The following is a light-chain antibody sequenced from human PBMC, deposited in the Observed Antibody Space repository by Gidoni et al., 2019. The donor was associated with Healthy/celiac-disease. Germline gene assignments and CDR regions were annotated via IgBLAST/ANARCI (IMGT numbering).Light chain of an antibody. CDR1: SLRSYY. CDR2: GKN. Sequence: SSELTQDPAVSVALGQTVRITCQGDSLRSYYASWYQQKPGQAPVLVIYGKNNRPSGNPDRFSGSSSGNTASLTITGAQAEDEADYYCNSRDSSGNPNVVFGGGTKLTVL. CDR3: NSRDSSGNPNVV. J-gene: IGLJ2*01. V-gene: IGLV3-19*01.